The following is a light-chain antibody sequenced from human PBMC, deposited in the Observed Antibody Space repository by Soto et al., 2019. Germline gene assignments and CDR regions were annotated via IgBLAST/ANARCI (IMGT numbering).Light chain of an antibody. Sequence: DIKMTQSPSSLSASVGDRVSITCRASESVRTYLTWYQQKPGKAPKLLIYDTSRLQTGVRSRFSGGGSGKDFTLTISGLQPEDFATYSCQQSYSTLYTFVQGTMLEIK. J-gene: IGKJ2*01. CDR3: QQSYSTLYT. CDR2: DTS. V-gene: IGKV1-39*01. CDR1: ESVRTY.